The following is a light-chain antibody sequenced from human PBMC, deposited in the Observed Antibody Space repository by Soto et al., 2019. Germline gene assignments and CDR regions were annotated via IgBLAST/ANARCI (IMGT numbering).Light chain of an antibody. CDR2: LAS. V-gene: IGKV3-11*01. J-gene: IGKJ1*01. CDR3: HQRQSWPRT. Sequence: EIVMTQSPATLSVSPGERATLSCRASQNVGSDLAWFQQKPGQAPRLLIYLASNRAAGVPARFSGSGSGTDFTLTISDVEPEDFAVYYCHQRQSWPRTFGQGTKVDIK. CDR1: QNVGSD.